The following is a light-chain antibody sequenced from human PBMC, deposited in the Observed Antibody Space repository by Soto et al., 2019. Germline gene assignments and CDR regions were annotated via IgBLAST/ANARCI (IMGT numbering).Light chain of an antibody. Sequence: DIQMTQSPSSLSASVGDRITITCRASQSISAYLNWYHHKPGKAPKLLIFPPSTLQTRVPSPFSASRSSTHIALSISCLHPADFATYSCQQTFSYPHTFARGTKLEI. V-gene: IGKV1-39*01. CDR1: QSISAY. CDR3: QQTFSYPHT. CDR2: PPS. J-gene: IGKJ2*01.